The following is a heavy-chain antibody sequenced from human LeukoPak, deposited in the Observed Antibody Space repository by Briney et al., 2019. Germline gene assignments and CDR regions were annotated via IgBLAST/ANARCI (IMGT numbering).Heavy chain of an antibody. Sequence: GGSLRLSCAASGFTFSSYSMNWVRQAPGKGLEWVSSISSSSSYIYYADSVKGRFTISRDNAKNSLYLQMNSLRAEDTAVYYRARGGGWGATEDYWGQGTLVTVSS. CDR1: GFTFSSYS. J-gene: IGHJ4*02. D-gene: IGHD1-26*01. CDR3: ARGGGWGATEDY. V-gene: IGHV3-21*01. CDR2: ISSSSSYI.